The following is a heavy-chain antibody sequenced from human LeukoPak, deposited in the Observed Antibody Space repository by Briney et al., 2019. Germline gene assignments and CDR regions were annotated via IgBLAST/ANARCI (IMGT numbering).Heavy chain of an antibody. CDR3: AKADSGNYRGGVFDY. Sequence: PGGSLRLSCAASGFTFSSYAMSWVRQAPGKGLEWVSAISGSGGSTYYADSVKGRFTISRDNSKNTLYLQMNSLRAEDTAVYYCAKADSGNYRGGVFDYWGQGTLVTVSS. V-gene: IGHV3-23*01. J-gene: IGHJ4*02. D-gene: IGHD1-26*01. CDR2: ISGSGGST. CDR1: GFTFSSYA.